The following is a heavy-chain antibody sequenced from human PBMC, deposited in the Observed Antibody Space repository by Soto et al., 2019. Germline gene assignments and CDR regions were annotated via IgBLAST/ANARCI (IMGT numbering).Heavy chain of an antibody. Sequence: GGSLRLSCAASGFTFSSYSMNWVRQAPGKGLEWVAVISYDGSNKYYADSVKGRFTISRDNSKNTLYLQMNSLRAEDTAVYYCARLPTYYYDSSPVINDAFDIWGQGTMVTVSS. J-gene: IGHJ3*02. D-gene: IGHD3-22*01. CDR3: ARLPTYYYDSSPVINDAFDI. CDR1: GFTFSSYS. V-gene: IGHV3-30*03. CDR2: ISYDGSNK.